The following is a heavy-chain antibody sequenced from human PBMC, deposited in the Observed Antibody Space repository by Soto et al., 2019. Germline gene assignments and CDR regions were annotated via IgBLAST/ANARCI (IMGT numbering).Heavy chain of an antibody. V-gene: IGHV4-30-4*01. Sequence: TLSLTCTVSGGSISSGVYYWSWTRQPPGKGLECIGYIYKSGSTYYKPSLKSRVTLSIDTSKNQFSLKLSSVTAADSALYYCARVKCGGGSSQLDCWGQGILVTGAS. J-gene: IGHJ4*02. CDR1: GGSISSGVYY. D-gene: IGHD2-15*01. CDR2: IYKSGST. CDR3: ARVKCGGGSSQLDC.